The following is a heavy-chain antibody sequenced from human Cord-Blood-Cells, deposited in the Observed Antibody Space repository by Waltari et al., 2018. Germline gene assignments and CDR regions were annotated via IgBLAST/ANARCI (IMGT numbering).Heavy chain of an antibody. D-gene: IGHD1-1*01. CDR2: IYSGGST. J-gene: IGHJ6*02. CDR1: RFTVSSNY. CDR3: ARDVEYYGMDV. V-gene: IGHV3-53*04. Sequence: EVQLVESGGGLVQPGGSLRLSCAASRFTVSSNYMSWVRQAPGKGMGWFSVIYSGGSTNYADSVKGRLTISRHNSKNTLYLQMNSLRAEDTDVYYCARDVEYYGMDVWGQGTTVTVSS.